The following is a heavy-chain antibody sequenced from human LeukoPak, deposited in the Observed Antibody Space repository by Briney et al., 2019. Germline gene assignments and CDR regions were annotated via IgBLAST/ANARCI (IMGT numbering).Heavy chain of an antibody. V-gene: IGHV3-15*01. CDR1: GFTFSSYA. CDR3: TTVTVCTGSSCPGAFDH. D-gene: IGHD2-8*02. Sequence: PGGSLRLSCAASGFTFSSYAITWVRQAPGKGLEWVGRIKNKFNGETTDYAAPVKGRFTISRDDSKKTLYLQMNSLKADDTAVYFCTTVTVCTGSSCPGAFDHWGQGTLVTVSS. CDR2: IKNKFNGETT. J-gene: IGHJ4*02.